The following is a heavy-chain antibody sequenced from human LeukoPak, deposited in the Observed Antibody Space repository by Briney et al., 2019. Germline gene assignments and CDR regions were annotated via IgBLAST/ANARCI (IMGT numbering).Heavy chain of an antibody. D-gene: IGHD4-11*01. J-gene: IGHJ6*02. CDR3: AKDVLLVTSSYYYGMDV. Sequence: GRSLRLSCAASGFTFSSYGMHWVRQAPGKGLEWVAVISYDGSNKYYADSVKGRFTISRDNSKNTLYLQMNSLRAEDTAVYYCAKDVLLVTSSYYYGMDVWGQGTTVTVSS. CDR2: ISYDGSNK. CDR1: GFTFSSYG. V-gene: IGHV3-30*18.